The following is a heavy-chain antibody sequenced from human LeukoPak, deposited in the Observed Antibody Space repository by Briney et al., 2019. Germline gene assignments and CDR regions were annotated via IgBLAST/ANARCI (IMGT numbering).Heavy chain of an antibody. CDR1: GFTFSSYW. V-gene: IGHV3-7*03. J-gene: IGHJ4*02. CDR3: ARAPYCIGGSCRFDY. CDR2: IKQDGSEK. Sequence: GGSLRLSCAASGFTFSSYWMSWVPQAPGKGLEWVANIKQDGSEKYYVDSVKGRFTISRDNAKNSLYLQMNSLRAEDTAVYYCARAPYCIGGSCRFDYWGQGTLVTVSS. D-gene: IGHD2-15*01.